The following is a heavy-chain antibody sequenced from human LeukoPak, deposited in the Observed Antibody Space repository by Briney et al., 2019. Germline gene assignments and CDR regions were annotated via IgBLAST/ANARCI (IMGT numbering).Heavy chain of an antibody. CDR3: AGPGRYFDWLLYPFDY. CDR2: IYYSGST. CDR1: GGSISSSSYY. Sequence: PSETLSLTCTVSGGSISSSSYYWGWIRQPPGKGLEWIGSIYYSGSTYYNPSLKSRVTISVDTSKNQFPLKLSSVTAADTAVYYCAGPGRYFDWLLYPFDYWGQGTLVTVSS. D-gene: IGHD3-9*01. J-gene: IGHJ4*02. V-gene: IGHV4-39*01.